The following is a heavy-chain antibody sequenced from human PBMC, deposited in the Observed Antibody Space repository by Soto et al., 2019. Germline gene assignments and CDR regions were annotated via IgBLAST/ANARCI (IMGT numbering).Heavy chain of an antibody. CDR1: GFTFSSYA. Sequence: VQLVESGGGVVQPGRSLRLSCAASGFTFSSYAMHWVRQAPGKGLEWVAVISYDGSNKYYADSVKGRFTISRDNSKNTLYLQMNSLRAEDTAVYYCASSDSSMGLVYWGQGTLVTVSS. CDR3: ASSDSSMGLVY. CDR2: ISYDGSNK. V-gene: IGHV3-30-3*01. D-gene: IGHD3-22*01. J-gene: IGHJ4*02.